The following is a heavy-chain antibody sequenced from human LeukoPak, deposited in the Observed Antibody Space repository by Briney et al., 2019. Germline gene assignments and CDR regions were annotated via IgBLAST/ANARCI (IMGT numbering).Heavy chain of an antibody. CDR2: ISYDGSNK. D-gene: IGHD2-8*01. CDR1: GFTFSSYG. CDR3: ASVEYCTNGVCYPRPIS. V-gene: IGHV3-30*03. Sequence: GGSLRLSCAASGFTFSSYGMHWVRQAPGKGLEWVAVISYDGSNKYYADSVKGRFTISRDNSKNTLYLQMNSLRAEDTAVYYCASVEYCTNGVCYPRPISWGQGTLVTVSS. J-gene: IGHJ4*02.